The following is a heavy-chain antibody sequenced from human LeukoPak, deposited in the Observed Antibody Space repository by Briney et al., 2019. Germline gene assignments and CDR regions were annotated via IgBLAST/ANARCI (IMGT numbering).Heavy chain of an antibody. Sequence: GGSLRLSCAASGFTFSSYAMSWVRQAPGKGLEWVSAISGSGGNTYYADSVKGRFTISRDNSKNTLYLQMNSLRAEDTAVYYCAKDLEVATIRGDAFDIWGQGTMVTVSS. D-gene: IGHD5-12*01. J-gene: IGHJ3*02. V-gene: IGHV3-23*01. CDR3: AKDLEVATIRGDAFDI. CDR2: ISGSGGNT. CDR1: GFTFSSYA.